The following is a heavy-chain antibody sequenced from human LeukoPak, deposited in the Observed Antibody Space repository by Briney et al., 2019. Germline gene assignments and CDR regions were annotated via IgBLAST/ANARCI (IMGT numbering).Heavy chain of an antibody. J-gene: IGHJ6*02. D-gene: IGHD4-11*01. CDR2: ICSGGST. CDR1: GFTVSSNY. V-gene: IGHV3-66*01. CDR3: AREPHSTYYYYGMDV. Sequence: PGGSLRLSCAASGFTVSSNYMSWVRQAPGKGLEWVSVICSGGSTYYADSVKGRFTISRDNSKNTLYLQMNSLRAEDTAVYYCAREPHSTYYYYGMDVWGQGTTVTVSS.